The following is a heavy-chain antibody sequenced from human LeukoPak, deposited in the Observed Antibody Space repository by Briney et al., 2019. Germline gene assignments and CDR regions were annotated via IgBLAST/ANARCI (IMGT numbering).Heavy chain of an antibody. CDR1: GYTFTSYG. D-gene: IGHD3-10*01. J-gene: IGHJ4*02. CDR2: INTYSGNT. V-gene: IGHV1-18*01. Sequence: ASVKVSCKASGYTFTSYGLSWVRQAPGQGLEWMGWINTYSGNTDYAQKVQGRVTMTTDTSTSTAYMELRSLGSDDTAVYYCARGKFGELLLDCWGQGTLVTVSS. CDR3: ARGKFGELLLDC.